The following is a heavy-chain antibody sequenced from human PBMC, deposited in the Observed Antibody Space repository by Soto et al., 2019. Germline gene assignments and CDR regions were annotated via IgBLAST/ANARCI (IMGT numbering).Heavy chain of an antibody. Sequence: EVQLVESGGGLVQPGESLRLSCAASGFTFDYYWMHWVRQAPGKGLVWVSRVHSGGTTTTYADSVKGRFTSSRDNARNTVSLQMSSLRAEDTAIYYCARGDRGGFDLWGPGTMVTVSS. V-gene: IGHV3-74*01. D-gene: IGHD3-10*01. J-gene: IGHJ3*01. CDR1: GFTFDYYW. CDR3: ARGDRGGFDL. CDR2: VHSGGTTT.